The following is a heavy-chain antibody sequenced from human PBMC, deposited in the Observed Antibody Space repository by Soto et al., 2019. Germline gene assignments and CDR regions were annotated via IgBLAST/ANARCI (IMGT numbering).Heavy chain of an antibody. D-gene: IGHD6-19*01. V-gene: IGHV4-39*01. J-gene: IGHJ4*02. Sequence: PSETLSLTCTVSGGSISSSSYYWGWIRQPPGKGLGWIGSIYYSGSTYYNPSLKSRVTISVDTSKNQFSLKLSSVTAADTAVYYCARLGSSGWYEGYWGQATMVTVSS. CDR2: IYYSGST. CDR3: ARLGSSGWYEGY. CDR1: GGSISSSSYY.